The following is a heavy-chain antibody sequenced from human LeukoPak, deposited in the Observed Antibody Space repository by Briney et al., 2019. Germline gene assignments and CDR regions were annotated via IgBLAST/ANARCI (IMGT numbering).Heavy chain of an antibody. CDR2: IIPIFGTA. CDR3: ARVLAAAGPRIGAFDI. J-gene: IGHJ3*02. Sequence: SVKVSCKASGGTFSSYAISWVRQAPGQGLEWMGGIIPIFGTANYAQKFQGRVTITTDESTSTAYMELSSLRSEDTAVYYCARVLAAAGPRIGAFDIWGQGTMVTVSS. CDR1: GGTFSSYA. V-gene: IGHV1-69*05. D-gene: IGHD6-13*01.